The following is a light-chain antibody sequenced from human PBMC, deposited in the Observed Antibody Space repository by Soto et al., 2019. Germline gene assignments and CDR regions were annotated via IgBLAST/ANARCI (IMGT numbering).Light chain of an antibody. V-gene: IGKV4-1*01. Sequence: DIVMTQPPDSLAVSLGERATINCKSSQSVLYSSNNKNYLAWYQQKPGQPPKLLIYWASTRESGVPDRFSGSGSGTDFTLTIGSLQAEDVAVYYCQQYYSTPTFGQGTKVDIK. J-gene: IGKJ1*01. CDR2: WAS. CDR3: QQYYSTPT. CDR1: QSVLYSSNNKNY.